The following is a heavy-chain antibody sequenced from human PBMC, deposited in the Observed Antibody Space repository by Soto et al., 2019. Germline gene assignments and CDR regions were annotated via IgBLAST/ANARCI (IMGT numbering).Heavy chain of an antibody. CDR1: GFSLTTRGVG. J-gene: IGHJ5*02. CDR2: IYWDDDK. D-gene: IGHD3-16*01. V-gene: IGHV2-5*02. CDR3: AHIPNYYQYDWFDP. Sequence: QITLKESGPTLVKPTQTLTLTCTFSGFSLTTRGVGVGWIRQPPGKALEGLALIYWDDDKRYRPSLQSRPSITKANSKNQVVLTMTNVDPVDTATYYCAHIPNYYQYDWFDPWGQGTLVSVSS.